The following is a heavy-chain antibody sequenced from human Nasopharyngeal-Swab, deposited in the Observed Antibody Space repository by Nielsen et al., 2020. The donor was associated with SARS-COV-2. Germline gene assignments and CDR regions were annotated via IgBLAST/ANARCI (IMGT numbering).Heavy chain of an antibody. Sequence: GESLKISCAASGFTVSSNYMSWVRQAPGKGLEWVSVIYSGGSTYYADSVKGRFTISRDNSRNTLYLQMNSLRAEDTAVYYCARAVFTKGTYYYGSGSYFWAFDIWGQGTMVTVSS. CDR2: IYSGGST. CDR3: ARAVFTKGTYYYGSGSYFWAFDI. CDR1: GFTVSSNY. D-gene: IGHD3-10*01. V-gene: IGHV3-53*01. J-gene: IGHJ3*02.